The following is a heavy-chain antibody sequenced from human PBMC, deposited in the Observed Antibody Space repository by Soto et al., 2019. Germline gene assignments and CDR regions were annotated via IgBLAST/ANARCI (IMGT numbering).Heavy chain of an antibody. CDR1: RFTFSSYA. CDR2: ISGGGNDA. CDR3: ARSLVLALTDAAAFDY. D-gene: IGHD3-3*02. Sequence: EVQLLESGGGLVQPGGSLVLSCAASRFTFSSYAMSWVRQAPGKGLEWVSSISGGGNDAYYADSVKGRFTISRDNSQNTLYLQMSSLRAYDTAVDYCARSLVLALTDAAAFDYWGQGALVTVSS. J-gene: IGHJ4*02. V-gene: IGHV3-23*01.